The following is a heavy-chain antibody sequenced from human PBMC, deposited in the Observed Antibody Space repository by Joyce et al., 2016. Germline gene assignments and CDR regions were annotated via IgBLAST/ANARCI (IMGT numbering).Heavy chain of an antibody. V-gene: IGHV3-53*01. CDR3: ARELPTNYYDSSGYLDY. Sequence: EVQLVESGGGLIQPGGSLRLSCAASGFSVRSNYMTWVRQAPGKGPEWVSVIYSAGSTYYADSVKGRFTISRDNSKNTLSLQMNSLRAEDTAVYYCARELPTNYYDSSGYLDYWGLETLVTVSS. D-gene: IGHD3-22*01. CDR2: IYSAGST. J-gene: IGHJ4*02. CDR1: GFSVRSNY.